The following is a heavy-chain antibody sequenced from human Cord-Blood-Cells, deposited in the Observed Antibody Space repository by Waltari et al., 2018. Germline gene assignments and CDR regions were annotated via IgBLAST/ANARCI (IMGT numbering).Heavy chain of an antibody. CDR1: VGSFSGYY. D-gene: IGHD2-2*01. V-gene: IGHV4-34*01. CDR2: INHSGST. J-gene: IGHJ4*02. CDR3: ARGGNVVVPAAIEEIDY. Sequence: QVQLQQWGAGLLKPSETLSLTCAVHVGSFSGYYWSWIRQPPGKGLEWIGEINHSGSTNYNPSLKSRVTISVDTSKNQFSLKLSSVTAADTAVYYCARGGNVVVPAAIEEIDYWGQGTLVTVSS.